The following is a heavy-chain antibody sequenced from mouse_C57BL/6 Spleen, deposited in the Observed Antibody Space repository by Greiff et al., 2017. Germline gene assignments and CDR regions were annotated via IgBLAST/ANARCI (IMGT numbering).Heavy chain of an antibody. J-gene: IGHJ3*01. Sequence: DVHLVESGGGLVKPGGSLKLSCAASGFTFSSYAMSWVRQTPEKRLEWVATISDGGSYTYYPDNVKGRFTISRDNAKNNLYLQMSHLKSEDTAMYYCARTYYSNYGLAYWGQGTRVTVSA. CDR1: GFTFSSYA. CDR2: ISDGGSYT. CDR3: ARTYYSNYGLAY. D-gene: IGHD2-5*01. V-gene: IGHV5-4*01.